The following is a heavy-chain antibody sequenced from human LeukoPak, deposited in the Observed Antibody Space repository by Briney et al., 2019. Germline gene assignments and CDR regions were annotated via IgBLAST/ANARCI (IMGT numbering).Heavy chain of an antibody. CDR1: GFTFSSYA. J-gene: IGHJ4*02. D-gene: IGHD3-22*01. CDR2: ISGSGGST. CDR3: AKVDSSGYYYGYFDY. V-gene: IGHV3-23*01. Sequence: GGSLRLSCAASGFTFSSYAMSWVRQAPGKGLEWVSAISGSGGSTYYADSVKGRFTISRDNSKNTLYLQMNSLRAEDTAVYYCAKVDSSGYYYGYFDYWGQGTLVTASS.